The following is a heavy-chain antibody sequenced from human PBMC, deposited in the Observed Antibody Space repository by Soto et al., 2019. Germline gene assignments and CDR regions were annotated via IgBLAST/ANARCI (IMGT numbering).Heavy chain of an antibody. D-gene: IGHD5-12*01. CDR1: GFTFSSYA. V-gene: IGHV3-23*01. J-gene: IGHJ6*02. CDR3: ARSPPRGVATIRYYYYGMDV. Sequence: HPGGSLRLSYAASGFTFSSYAMSWVRQAPGKGLEWVSAISGSGGSTYYADSVKGRFTISRDNSKNTLYLQMNSLRAEDTAVYYCARSPPRGVATIRYYYYGMDVWGQGTTVTVSS. CDR2: ISGSGGST.